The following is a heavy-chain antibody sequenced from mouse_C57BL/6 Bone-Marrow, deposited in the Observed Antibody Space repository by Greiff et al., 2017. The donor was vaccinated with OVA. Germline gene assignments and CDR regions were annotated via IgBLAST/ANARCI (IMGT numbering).Heavy chain of an antibody. CDR2: IYPGSGNT. CDR1: GYTFTDYY. CDR3: ARTRDYDGDWYFDV. Sequence: VQLQESGAELVRPGASVKLSCKASGYTFTDYYINWVKQRPGQGLEWIARIYPGSGNTYYNEKFKGKATLTAEKSSSTAYMQLSSLTSEDSAVYFCARTRDYDGDWYFDVWGTGTTVTVPS. V-gene: IGHV1-76*01. J-gene: IGHJ1*03. D-gene: IGHD2-4*01.